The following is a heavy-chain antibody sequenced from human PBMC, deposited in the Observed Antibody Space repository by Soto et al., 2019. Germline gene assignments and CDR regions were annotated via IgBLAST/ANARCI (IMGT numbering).Heavy chain of an antibody. CDR2: IRSKANSYAT. V-gene: IGHV3-73*01. CDR1: GFTFSGSA. J-gene: IGHJ4*02. D-gene: IGHD1-20*01. CDR3: TRGPNNLDY. Sequence: GGSLRLSCAASGFTFSGSAMHWVRQASGKGLEWVGRIRSKANSYATAYAASVKGRFTISRDDSKNTAYLQMNSLKTEDTAVYYCTRGPNNLDYWGQGTLVTVSS.